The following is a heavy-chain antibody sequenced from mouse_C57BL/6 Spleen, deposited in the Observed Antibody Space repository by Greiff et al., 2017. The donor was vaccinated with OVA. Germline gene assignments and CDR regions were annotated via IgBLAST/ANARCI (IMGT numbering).Heavy chain of an antibody. J-gene: IGHJ4*01. Sequence: EVKLQESGPGLVKPSQSLSLICSVTGYSITSGYYWNWIRQFPGNKLEWMGYISYDGSNNYNPSLKNRISITRDTSKNQFFLKLNSVTTEDTATYYCAREMDYWGQGTSVTVSS. V-gene: IGHV3-6*01. CDR1: GYSITSGYY. CDR2: ISYDGSN. CDR3: AREMDY.